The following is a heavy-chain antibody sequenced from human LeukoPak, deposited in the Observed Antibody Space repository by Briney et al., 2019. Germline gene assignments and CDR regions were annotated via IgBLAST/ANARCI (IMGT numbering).Heavy chain of an antibody. CDR1: GYTFSDFY. J-gene: IGHJ4*02. V-gene: IGHV1-2*02. D-gene: IGHD3-3*02. CDR3: ARVRLADERAWAY. Sequence: ASVKVSCKASGYTFSDFYIHWVRQAPGQGLEYVGWITPKSGDTYSPQRFQGGVTMTRDASISTAYMELSSLRSDDTAVYFCARVRLADERAWAYWGQGTLVTVSS. CDR2: ITPKSGDT.